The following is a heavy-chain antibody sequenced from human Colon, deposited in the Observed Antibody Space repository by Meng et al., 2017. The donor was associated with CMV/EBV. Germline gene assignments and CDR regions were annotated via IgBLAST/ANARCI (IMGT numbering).Heavy chain of an antibody. Sequence: VSGASISRSGDYWAWLRQSPGKGLEWIATIYYSGTTYYNPSLKSRVTISVDTSKNHFSLKVRSVTAADTAVYYCAKTRDPSDYFDPWGQGTLVTVSS. V-gene: IGHV4-39*07. J-gene: IGHJ5*02. CDR2: IYYSGTT. CDR1: GASISRSGDY. CDR3: AKTRDPSDYFDP. D-gene: IGHD4/OR15-4a*01.